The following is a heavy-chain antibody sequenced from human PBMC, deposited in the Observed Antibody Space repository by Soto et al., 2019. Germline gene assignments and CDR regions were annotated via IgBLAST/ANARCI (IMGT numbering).Heavy chain of an antibody. Sequence: SVKVSCKASGGTFSSYTISWVRQAPGQGLEWMGRIIPILGIANYAQKFQGRVTITADKSTSTAYMELSSLRSEDTAVYYCARGYYDILTGPRRDWFDPRGAGTLVTV. CDR1: GGTFSSYT. V-gene: IGHV1-69*02. J-gene: IGHJ5*02. D-gene: IGHD3-9*01. CDR2: IIPILGIA. CDR3: ARGYYDILTGPRRDWFDP.